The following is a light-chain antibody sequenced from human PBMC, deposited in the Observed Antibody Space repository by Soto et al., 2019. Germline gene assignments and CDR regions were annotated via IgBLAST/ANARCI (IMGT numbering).Light chain of an antibody. CDR2: EVT. J-gene: IGLJ1*01. V-gene: IGLV2-14*01. Sequence: QSALTQPASVSGSPGQSITISCTGTSGDIGGYNYVSWYQQHPGKAPKLLISEVTNRPSGVSNRFSGSKSGNTASLTISGLQAEDEADYYCSSFTSSSTLPFVFGTGTKLTVL. CDR1: SGDIGGYNY. CDR3: SSFTSSSTLPFV.